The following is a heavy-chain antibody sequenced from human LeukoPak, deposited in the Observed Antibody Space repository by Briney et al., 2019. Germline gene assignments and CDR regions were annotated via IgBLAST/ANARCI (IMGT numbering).Heavy chain of an antibody. CDR2: ISGSGGST. D-gene: IGHD2-2*01. J-gene: IGHJ3*02. CDR1: GFTFSSYG. Sequence: GGSLRLSCAASGFTFSSYGMSWVRQAPGKGLEWVSAISGSGGSTYYADSVKGRFTISRDNSKNTLYLQMNSLRAEDTAVYYCANAGYCSSTSCGAFDIWGQGTMVTVSS. V-gene: IGHV3-23*01. CDR3: ANAGYCSSTSCGAFDI.